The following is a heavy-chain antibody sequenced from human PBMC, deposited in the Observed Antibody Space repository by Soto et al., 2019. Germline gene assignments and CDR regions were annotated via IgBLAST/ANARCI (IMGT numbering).Heavy chain of an antibody. J-gene: IGHJ4*02. CDR2: VDYSGNT. V-gene: IGHV4-59*08. CDR1: GGSISSYY. CDR3: ATHYSDWAFDN. D-gene: IGHD1-26*01. Sequence: QVQLQESGPGLVKPSETLSLTCSVSGGSISSYYWSWILQPPGKGLEWIAYVDYSGNTYYNPSLKSRVTMSRDTSKNHLSQRLSSVTAADRAIYYCATHYSDWAFDNWGQGTLVTVSS.